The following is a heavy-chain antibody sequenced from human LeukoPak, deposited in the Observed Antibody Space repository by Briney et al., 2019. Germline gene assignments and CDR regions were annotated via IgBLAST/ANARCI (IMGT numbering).Heavy chain of an antibody. CDR3: ARDVLYYYDSSGYPDD. V-gene: IGHV1-69*04. CDR1: GGTFTSYA. J-gene: IGHJ4*02. Sequence: ASVKVSCKASGGTFTSYAISWVRQAPGQGLEWMGRIIPILGIANYAQKFQGRVTVTADKSTSTAYMELSSLRPGDTAVYYCARDVLYYYDSSGYPDDWGQGTLVTVSS. D-gene: IGHD3-22*01. CDR2: IIPILGIA.